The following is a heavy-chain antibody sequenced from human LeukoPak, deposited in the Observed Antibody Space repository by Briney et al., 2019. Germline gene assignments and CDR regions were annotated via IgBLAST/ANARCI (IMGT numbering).Heavy chain of an antibody. V-gene: IGHV4-59*08. Sequence: SETLSLTCTVSGGSISGYLWYWIRQPPGKGLEWIGHIFYTGATNYNPSFKSRVTMSLDTSKNQFSMKLNSVTAADTAVYYCARLSNDGSGYRPGYWGQGTLVTVSS. CDR3: ARLSNDGSGYRPGY. D-gene: IGHD3-22*01. J-gene: IGHJ4*02. CDR1: GGSISGYL. CDR2: IFYTGAT.